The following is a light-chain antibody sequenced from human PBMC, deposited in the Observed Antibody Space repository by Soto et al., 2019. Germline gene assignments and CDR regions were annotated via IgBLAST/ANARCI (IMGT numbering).Light chain of an antibody. CDR1: QSISSY. J-gene: IGKJ4*01. Sequence: DIQMTQSPSSLSASLGARVTITCRASQSISSYLNWYQPKPGKAPKLLISAASSLQSGVPSRFSGSGSGTDFTLTISSLQPEDFATYDCQQSYSTPTFGGGTKVDIK. CDR3: QQSYSTPT. CDR2: AAS. V-gene: IGKV1-39*01.